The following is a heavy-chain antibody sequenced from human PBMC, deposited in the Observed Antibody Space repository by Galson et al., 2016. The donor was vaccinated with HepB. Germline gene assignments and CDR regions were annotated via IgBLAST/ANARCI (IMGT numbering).Heavy chain of an antibody. J-gene: IGHJ3*01. CDR1: GGTFSSYA. Sequence: SVKVSCKASGGTFSSYAISWVRQAPGQGPEWMGGIIPIFGTTNYAQKFQGRVTITADESTSTAHMEISSLRSKDTAVYYCARGGSGIVVVTATSGAFDVWGQGTMVTVSS. D-gene: IGHD2-21*02. CDR3: ARGGSGIVVVTATSGAFDV. V-gene: IGHV1-69*13. CDR2: IIPIFGTT.